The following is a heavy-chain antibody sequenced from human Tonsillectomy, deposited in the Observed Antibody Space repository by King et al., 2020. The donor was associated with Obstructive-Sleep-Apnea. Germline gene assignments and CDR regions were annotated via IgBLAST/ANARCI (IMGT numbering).Heavy chain of an antibody. CDR3: AKGDTIVVVPAGGNYYGMDV. J-gene: IGHJ6*02. CDR1: GFTFSSYG. V-gene: IGHV3-30*02. Sequence: VQLVESGGGVVQPGGSLRLSCAASGFTFSSYGMHWVRQAPGKGLEWVAFIRYDGSNKYYADSVKGRFTISRDNSKNTLYLQMNSLRAEDTAVYYCAKGDTIVVVPAGGNYYGMDVWGQGTTVTVSS. D-gene: IGHD2-2*01. CDR2: IRYDGSNK.